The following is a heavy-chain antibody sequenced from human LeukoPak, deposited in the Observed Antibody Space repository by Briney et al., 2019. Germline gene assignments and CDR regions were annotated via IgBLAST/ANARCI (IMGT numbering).Heavy chain of an antibody. CDR3: ARDYPGGGGGDFGIDY. V-gene: IGHV4-39*07. CDR2: IYYSGST. Sequence: SETLSLTCTVSGGSISSSSYYWGWIRQPPGKGLEWIGSIYYSGSTYYNPSLKSRVTISVDTSKNQFSLKLSSVTAADTAVYYCARDYPGGGGGDFGIDYWGQGTLVTVSS. D-gene: IGHD2-21*02. J-gene: IGHJ4*02. CDR1: GGSISSSSYY.